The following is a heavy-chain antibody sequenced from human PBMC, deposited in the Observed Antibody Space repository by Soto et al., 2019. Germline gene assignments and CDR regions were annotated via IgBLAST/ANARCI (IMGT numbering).Heavy chain of an antibody. CDR3: ARAPFYCIRTSRYGYYYGMGV. CDR2: IYYSGST. CDR1: GGSISSGSYY. J-gene: IGHJ6*02. Sequence: SETLSLTCTVSGGSISSGSYYWSWIRQPPGKGLEWIGYIYYSGSTNYNPSLKSRVIISVDTSKNQFSLKLSSVTAADTAVYCCARAPFYCIRTSRYGYYYGMGVWGQGTTVTVSS. V-gene: IGHV4-61*01. D-gene: IGHD2-2*01.